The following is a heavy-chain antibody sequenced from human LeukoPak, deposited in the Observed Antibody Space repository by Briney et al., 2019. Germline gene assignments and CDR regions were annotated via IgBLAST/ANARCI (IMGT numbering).Heavy chain of an antibody. V-gene: IGHV3-23*01. Sequence: QPGASLRLACAASGFIFSNYAMYWVRQAPGGGLEWVSAISGRSGSTYYADSVKGRCTISRDSSKNTLYLQMNSLRADDTAVYYCAKWGDYDVLTGYYASDFWGQGTLVTVSS. CDR2: ISGRSGST. J-gene: IGHJ4*02. CDR1: GFIFSNYA. D-gene: IGHD3-9*01. CDR3: AKWGDYDVLTGYYASDF.